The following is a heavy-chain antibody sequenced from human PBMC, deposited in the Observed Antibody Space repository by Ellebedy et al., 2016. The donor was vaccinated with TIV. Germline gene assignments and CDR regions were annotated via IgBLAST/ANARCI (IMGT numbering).Heavy chain of an antibody. D-gene: IGHD3-10*01. J-gene: IGHJ6*02. V-gene: IGHV4-59*01. CDR2: ISYRGNT. CDR3: ARGPFLLRGGRSCPSAVDV. CDR1: GASISAYY. Sequence: MPSETLSLTCTVSGASISAYYWSWIRQPPGKGLEWVGYISYRGNTNYNPSLESPVTISMDMSTNQFSLKLRSVTAADTAFYYCARGPFLLRGGRSCPSAVDVWGQGTTVTVSS.